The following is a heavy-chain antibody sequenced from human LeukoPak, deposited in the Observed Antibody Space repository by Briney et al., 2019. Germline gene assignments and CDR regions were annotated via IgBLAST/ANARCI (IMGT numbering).Heavy chain of an antibody. Sequence: SQTLSLTCAVSGVSISSGGYSWSWIRQPPGKGLEWIGYIYHSGSTYYNPSLKSRVTISVDRSKNQFSLKLSSVTAADTAVYYCARGDGSGSYYNGYSWFDPWGQGTLVTVSS. J-gene: IGHJ5*02. CDR2: IYHSGST. D-gene: IGHD3-10*01. CDR1: GVSISSGGYS. V-gene: IGHV4-30-2*01. CDR3: ARGDGSGSYYNGYSWFDP.